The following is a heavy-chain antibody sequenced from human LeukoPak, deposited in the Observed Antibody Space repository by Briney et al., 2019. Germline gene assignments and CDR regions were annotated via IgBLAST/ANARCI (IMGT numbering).Heavy chain of an antibody. V-gene: IGHV4-34*01. Sequence: SETLSLTCAVYGGSFSGYYWSWIRQPPGKGLEGIGEINHSGSTNYNPSLKSRVTISVDTSKNRFSLKLSSVTAADTAVYYCARDPYSGGYGDYYYYYMDLWGQGTTVTISS. CDR1: GGSFSGYY. D-gene: IGHD1-26*01. CDR3: ARDPYSGGYGDYYYYYMDL. J-gene: IGHJ6*03. CDR2: INHSGST.